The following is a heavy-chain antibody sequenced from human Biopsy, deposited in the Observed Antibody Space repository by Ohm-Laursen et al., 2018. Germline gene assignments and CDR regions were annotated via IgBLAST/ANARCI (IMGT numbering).Heavy chain of an antibody. D-gene: IGHD3-22*01. J-gene: IGHJ2*01. CDR2: ISYTGYT. V-gene: IGHV4-59*11. CDR3: ARDRGYYSDRTVPGYFDL. CDR1: GGSFTGHY. Sequence: TLSLTCTVSGGSFTGHYWSWIRQPPGKGLEWIGHISYTGYTSYNPSLQSRVTISVDTSKNHFSLRLRSVTPADTAIYYCARDRGYYSDRTVPGYFDLWGRGTLVTVSS.